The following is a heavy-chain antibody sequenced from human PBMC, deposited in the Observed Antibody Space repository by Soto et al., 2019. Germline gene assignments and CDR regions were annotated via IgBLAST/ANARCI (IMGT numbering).Heavy chain of an antibody. CDR1: GFTFSSYW. V-gene: IGHV3-7*03. D-gene: IGHD4-17*01. Sequence: EVQLVESGGGLVQPGGSLRLSCAASGFTFSSYWMSWVRQAPGKGLEWVANIKQDGSEKYYVDSVKGRFTISRDNAKNSLYLQMNSLRAEDTAVYYCARGGGDYDYGDYVSHWGQGTLVTVSS. CDR2: IKQDGSEK. J-gene: IGHJ4*02. CDR3: ARGGGDYDYGDYVSH.